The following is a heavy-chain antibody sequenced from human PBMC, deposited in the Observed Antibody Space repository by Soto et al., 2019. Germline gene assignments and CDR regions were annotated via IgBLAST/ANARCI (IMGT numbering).Heavy chain of an antibody. D-gene: IGHD6-13*01. CDR1: GGSISSSSYY. Sequence: QLQLQESGPGLVKPSETLSLTCTVSGGSISSSSYYWGWIRQPPGKGLEWIGSIYYSGSTYYNPSLKSRVTISVDTSKNQFSLKLSSVTAADTAVYYCARGAAARRGYFQHWGQGTLVTVSS. CDR2: IYYSGST. CDR3: ARGAAARRGYFQH. V-gene: IGHV4-39*01. J-gene: IGHJ1*01.